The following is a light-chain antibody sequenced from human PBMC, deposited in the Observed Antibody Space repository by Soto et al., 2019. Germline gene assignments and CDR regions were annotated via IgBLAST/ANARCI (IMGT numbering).Light chain of an antibody. V-gene: IGKV3-20*01. CDR3: YQYGSTPPT. Sequence: VLLHSPSTLSLSPGERATLSCRASQTMTRAYLAWYQQKPGQAPRLLIYGASSRATGIPDRFSGSGSGTDFTLTISRLEPEDFVVFYCYQYGSTPPTFGQGTKVDIK. J-gene: IGKJ1*01. CDR1: QTMTRAY. CDR2: GAS.